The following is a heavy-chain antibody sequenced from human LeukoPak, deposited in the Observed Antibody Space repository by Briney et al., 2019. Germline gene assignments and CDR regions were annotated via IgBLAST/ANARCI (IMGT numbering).Heavy chain of an antibody. CDR3: ARGKYSSGWYPKNPRYNWFDP. D-gene: IGHD6-19*01. Sequence: ASVKVSCKASGGTFSSYAISWVRQAPGQGLEWMGGVIPIFGTANYAQKFQGRVTITTDESTSTAYMELSSLRSEDTAVYYCARGKYSSGWYPKNPRYNWFDPWGQGTLVTVSS. J-gene: IGHJ5*02. V-gene: IGHV1-69*05. CDR2: VIPIFGTA. CDR1: GGTFSSYA.